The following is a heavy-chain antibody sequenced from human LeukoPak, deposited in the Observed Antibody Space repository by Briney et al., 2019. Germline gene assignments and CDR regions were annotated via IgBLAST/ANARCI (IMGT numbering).Heavy chain of an antibody. CDR2: MNTNSGNT. CDR1: GYTFTSYD. CDR3: ATFQPYYYGMDV. Sequence: GASVKVSCQASGYTFTSYDINWVRQATGQGLEWMGWMNTNSGNTGYAQKFQGRVTMTRNTSISTAYMELSSLRSEHTAVYYCATFQPYYYGMDVWGQGTTVTVSS. D-gene: IGHD2-2*01. J-gene: IGHJ6*02. V-gene: IGHV1-8*01.